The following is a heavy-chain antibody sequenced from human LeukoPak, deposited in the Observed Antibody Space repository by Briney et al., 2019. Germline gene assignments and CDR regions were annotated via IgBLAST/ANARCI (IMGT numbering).Heavy chain of an antibody. CDR3: ARYSNYHYFDY. V-gene: IGHV3-64*01. J-gene: IGHJ4*02. Sequence: PGGSLRLSCAASGFTFSSYAMHWVRQAPGKGLEYVSSISSNGGSTYYAISVKGRFTISRDNSKNTLYLQMGSLRAEDMAVYYCARYSNYHYFDYWGQGTLVTVSS. D-gene: IGHD4-11*01. CDR1: GFTFSSYA. CDR2: ISSNGGST.